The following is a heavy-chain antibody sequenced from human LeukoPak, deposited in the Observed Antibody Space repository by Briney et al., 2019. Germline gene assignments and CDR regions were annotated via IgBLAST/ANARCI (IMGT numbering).Heavy chain of an antibody. V-gene: IGHV4-39*01. CDR3: ARHPLKAYVSDWFDP. J-gene: IGHJ5*02. CDR2: IFYSGST. Sequence: PGGSLRLSCAASGFTFSSYAMIWLRQPPGKGLEWIASIFYSGSTYHNPSLKSRVTISVDTSKSQFSLKLSSVTAADTAVYFCARHPLKAYVSDWFDPWGQGTLVTVSS. CDR1: GFTFSSYA. D-gene: IGHD3-10*02.